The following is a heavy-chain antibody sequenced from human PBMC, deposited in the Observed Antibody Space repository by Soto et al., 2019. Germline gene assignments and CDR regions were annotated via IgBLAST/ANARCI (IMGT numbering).Heavy chain of an antibody. Sequence: GGSLRLSCAASGFTFSSYAMHWVRQAPGKGLEWVAVISYDGSNKYYADSVKGRFTISRYNSKNTLYLQMNSLRAEDTAVYYCARGYYDSSGYYFPFDYWGQGTLVTVSS. CDR1: GFTFSSYA. CDR2: ISYDGSNK. J-gene: IGHJ4*02. CDR3: ARGYYDSSGYYFPFDY. V-gene: IGHV3-30*04. D-gene: IGHD3-22*01.